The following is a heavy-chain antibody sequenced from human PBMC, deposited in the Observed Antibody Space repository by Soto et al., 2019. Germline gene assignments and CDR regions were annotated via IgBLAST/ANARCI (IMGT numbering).Heavy chain of an antibody. CDR3: ASTSNSTGTMTRLCRGAGYYGMDV. CDR2: IIPIFGTA. Sequence: QVQLVQSGAEVKKPGSSVKVSCKASGGTFSSYAISWVRQAPGQGLEWMGGIIPIFGTANYAQKFQGRVTITADESTSTAYMELSSLRSEDTAVYYCASTSNSTGTMTRLCRGAGYYGMDVWGQGTTVTVSS. V-gene: IGHV1-69*01. CDR1: GGTFSSYA. D-gene: IGHD4-17*01. J-gene: IGHJ6*02.